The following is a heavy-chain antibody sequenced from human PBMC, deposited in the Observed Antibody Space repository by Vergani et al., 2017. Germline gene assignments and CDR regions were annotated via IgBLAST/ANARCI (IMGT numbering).Heavy chain of an antibody. CDR2: IIPIFGTA. D-gene: IGHD3-22*01. Sequence: QVQLVRSGAEVKKPGSSVKVSCKASGGTFSSYAISWVRQAPGQGLEWMGGIIPIFGTANYAQKFQGRVTITADGSTSTAYMELSRLRSEDTAVYYCARGPDYYYDSSPLRYWGQGTLVTVSS. V-gene: IGHV1-69*01. CDR3: ARGPDYYYDSSPLRY. CDR1: GGTFSSYA. J-gene: IGHJ4*02.